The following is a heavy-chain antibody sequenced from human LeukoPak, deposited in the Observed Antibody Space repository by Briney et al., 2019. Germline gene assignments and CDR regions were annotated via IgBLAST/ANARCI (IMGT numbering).Heavy chain of an antibody. CDR3: ARGQYYDFWSGYHYYYGMDV. Sequence: VSVKVSCKASGYTFTSYDINWVRQATGQGLEWMGWMNPNSGNTGYAQKFQGRVTMTRNTSISTAYMELSSLRSEDTAVYYCARGQYYDFWSGYHYYYGMDVWGQGTTVTVSS. V-gene: IGHV1-8*01. J-gene: IGHJ6*02. D-gene: IGHD3-3*01. CDR2: MNPNSGNT. CDR1: GYTFTSYD.